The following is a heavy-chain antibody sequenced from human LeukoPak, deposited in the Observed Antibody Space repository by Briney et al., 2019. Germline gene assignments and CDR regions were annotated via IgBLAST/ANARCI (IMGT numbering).Heavy chain of an antibody. J-gene: IGHJ3*02. CDR3: ARGVVALDI. CDR2: INHSGST. V-gene: IGHV4-34*01. CDR1: GGSFSGYY. Sequence: PPETLSLTCAVYGGSFSGYYWSWIRQPPGKGLEWIGEINHSGSTNYNPSLKSRVTISVDTSKNQFSLKLSSVTAADTAVYYCARGVVALDIWGQGTMVTVSS. D-gene: IGHD2-15*01.